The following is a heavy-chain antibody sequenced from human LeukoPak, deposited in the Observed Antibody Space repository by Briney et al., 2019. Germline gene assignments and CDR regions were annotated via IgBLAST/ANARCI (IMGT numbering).Heavy chain of an antibody. J-gene: IGHJ4*02. CDR3: ARDIADRGRSGS. D-gene: IGHD6-13*01. CDR1: GFTFSNYG. Sequence: GGPLRLSCAASGFTFSNYGMHWVRHAPGKGLEWAAFIRHDGSKIYYADSVKGRFTISRDRSKSTLYLQTNSLRAEDTAVYYCARDIADRGRSGSWGQGTLVTVPS. V-gene: IGHV3-30*02. CDR2: IRHDGSKI.